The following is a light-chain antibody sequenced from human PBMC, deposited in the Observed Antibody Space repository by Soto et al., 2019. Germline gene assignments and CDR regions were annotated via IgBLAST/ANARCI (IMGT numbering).Light chain of an antibody. J-gene: IGKJ2*01. CDR3: QQYNSYSPYT. CDR1: QSISSW. Sequence: DIQMTQSPSTLSASVGDRVTITCRASQSISSWLAWYQQKPGKAPKLLIYKASSLESGVPSRFSGSGSGTELTLYISSRRPDYFATYYCQQYNSYSPYTFGQGTKLEIK. V-gene: IGKV1-5*03. CDR2: KAS.